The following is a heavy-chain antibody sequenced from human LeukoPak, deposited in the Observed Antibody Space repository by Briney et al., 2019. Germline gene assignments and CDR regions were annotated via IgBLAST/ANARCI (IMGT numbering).Heavy chain of an antibody. Sequence: ASVKVSCKASGYTFTGYYMHWVRQAPGQGLEWMGWINPNSGGTNYAQKFQGRVTMTRDTSISTAYMELSRLRSDDTAVYYCARDIQGSGWYGVYFDYWGQGTLVTVSS. CDR1: GYTFTGYY. J-gene: IGHJ4*02. CDR3: ARDIQGSGWYGVYFDY. CDR2: INPNSGGT. V-gene: IGHV1-2*02. D-gene: IGHD6-19*01.